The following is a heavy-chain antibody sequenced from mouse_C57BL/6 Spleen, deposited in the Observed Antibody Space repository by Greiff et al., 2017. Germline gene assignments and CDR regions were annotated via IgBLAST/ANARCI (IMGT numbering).Heavy chain of an antibody. D-gene: IGHD2-10*02. CDR1: GYTFTSYT. CDR3: ARSGYDPYYFDY. J-gene: IGHJ2*01. V-gene: IGHV1-4*01. CDR2: INPSSGYT. Sequence: VKLVESGAELARPGASVKMSCKASGYTFTSYTMHWVKQRPGQGLEWIGYINPSSGYTKYNQKFKDKATLTADKSSSTAYMQLSSLTSEDSAVYYCARSGYDPYYFDYWGQGTTLTVSS.